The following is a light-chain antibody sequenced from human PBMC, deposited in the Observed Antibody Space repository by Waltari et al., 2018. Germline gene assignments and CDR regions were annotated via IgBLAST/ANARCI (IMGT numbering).Light chain of an antibody. CDR1: SGHSNNI. J-gene: IGLJ3*02. CDR3: QTGGHGTWV. CDR2: VNSDGSH. Sequence: QLVLTQSPSASASLGASVKLTCTLDSGHSNNIVAWLQRRPEKGPRYVMKVNSDGSHTKGDDIPDRFSGSSSGPERYLTISRLQSEDEADYYCQTGGHGTWVFGGGTKLTVV. V-gene: IGLV4-69*01.